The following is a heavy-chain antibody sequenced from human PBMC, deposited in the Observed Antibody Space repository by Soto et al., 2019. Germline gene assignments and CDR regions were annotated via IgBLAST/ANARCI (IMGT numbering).Heavy chain of an antibody. CDR1: GFTFSSYG. V-gene: IGHV3-33*01. CDR2: IWYDGSNK. J-gene: IGHJ6*02. Sequence: QVQLVESGGGVVQPGRSLRLSCAASGFTFSSYGMHWVRQAPGKGLEWVAVIWYDGSNKYYADSVKGRFTISRDNSKNTLYLQMNSLRAEDTAVYYCARDVEGGTILFPVDYGMDVWGQGTTVTVSS. CDR3: ARDVEGGTILFPVDYGMDV. D-gene: IGHD1-26*01.